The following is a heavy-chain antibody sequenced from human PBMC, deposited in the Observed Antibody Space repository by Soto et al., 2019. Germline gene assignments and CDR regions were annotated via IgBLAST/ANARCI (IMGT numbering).Heavy chain of an antibody. CDR1: GGSISSGGYS. D-gene: IGHD3-22*01. J-gene: IGHJ5*01. CDR3: STRAYDTNGYYRFDP. V-gene: IGHV4-30-2*06. CDR2: INHSGRV. Sequence: PSETLSLTCAVSGGSISSGGYSWTWIRQSPGKGLEWIGDINHSGRVNYSPSLKSRVTISLDTSKNQFSLTLSAVTAADTAMYYCSTRAYDTNGYYRFDPWGQGTLVTVSS.